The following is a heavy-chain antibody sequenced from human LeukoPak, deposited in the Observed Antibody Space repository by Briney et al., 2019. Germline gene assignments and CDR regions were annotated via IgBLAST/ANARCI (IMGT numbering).Heavy chain of an antibody. CDR2: IYYSGST. Sequence: SETLSLTCTVSGGSISSSSYYWGWIRQPPGKGLEWIGSIYYSGSTYYNPSLKSRVTISVDTSKNQFSLKLSSVTAADTAVYYCARRDGLLWFGDPYPGGWFDPWGQGTLVTVSS. CDR3: ARRDGLLWFGDPYPGGWFDP. J-gene: IGHJ5*02. CDR1: GGSISSSSYY. V-gene: IGHV4-39*01. D-gene: IGHD3-10*01.